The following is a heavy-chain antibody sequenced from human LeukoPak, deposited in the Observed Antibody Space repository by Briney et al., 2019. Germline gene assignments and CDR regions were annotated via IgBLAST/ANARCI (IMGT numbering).Heavy chain of an antibody. J-gene: IGHJ3*02. CDR3: ARVQRFNPFDI. CDR1: GYTFTSYY. D-gene: IGHD5-18*01. V-gene: IGHV1-46*01. Sequence: ASVKVSCKASGYTFTSYYMHWVRQAPGQGVEWMGIINPSGGSTSYAQKLQGRVTMTTDTSTSTAYMELRSLRSDDTAVYYCARVQRFNPFDIWGQGPMHTVSS. CDR2: INPSGGST.